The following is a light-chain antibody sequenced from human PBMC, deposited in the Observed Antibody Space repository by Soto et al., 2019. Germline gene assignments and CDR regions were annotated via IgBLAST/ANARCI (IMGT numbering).Light chain of an antibody. V-gene: IGLV2-23*01. CDR3: CSYAGGNTLV. Sequence: QSALTQPASVSGSPGQSITISCTGPSSDIDNYNLVSWFQQHPGKAPKFIIYEATKRPSGVSNRFSGSKSGNTASLTISGLQAEDEADYYCCSYAGGNTLVFGGGTKVTVL. J-gene: IGLJ2*01. CDR1: SSDIDNYNL. CDR2: EAT.